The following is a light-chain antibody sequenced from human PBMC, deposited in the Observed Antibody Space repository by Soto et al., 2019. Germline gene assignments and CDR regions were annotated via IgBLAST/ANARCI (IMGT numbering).Light chain of an antibody. CDR3: QQYYSPPPT. CDR1: QSVLYSSNNKNY. V-gene: IGKV4-1*01. CDR2: WAS. J-gene: IGKJ1*01. Sequence: DIVMTQSPDSLAVSLGERATINCKSSQSVLYSSNNKNYLAWYQQKPGQPPKLLIYWASTRKSGVPDRFGSSGSGTDFTLTISSLQAEDVAVYYCQQYYSPPPTFGQGTKVEIK.